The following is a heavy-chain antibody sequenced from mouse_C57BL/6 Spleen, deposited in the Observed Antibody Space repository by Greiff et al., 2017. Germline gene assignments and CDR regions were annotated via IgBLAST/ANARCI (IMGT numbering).Heavy chain of an antibody. D-gene: IGHD3-2*02. CDR1: GYAFSSYW. Sequence: VKLVESGAELVKPGASVKISCKASGYAFSSYWMNWVKQRPGKGLEWIGQIYPGDGDTNYNGKFKGKATLTADKSSSTAYMQLSSLTSEDSAVYFCARWAAQATIFDYWGQGTTLTVSS. CDR2: IYPGDGDT. J-gene: IGHJ2*01. CDR3: ARWAAQATIFDY. V-gene: IGHV1-80*01.